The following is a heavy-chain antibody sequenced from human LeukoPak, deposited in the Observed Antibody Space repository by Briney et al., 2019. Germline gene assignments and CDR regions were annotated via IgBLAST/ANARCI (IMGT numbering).Heavy chain of an antibody. J-gene: IGHJ4*02. D-gene: IGHD5-18*01. CDR1: GFTLSSYE. CDR2: ISSSGSTI. V-gene: IGHV3-48*03. Sequence: GGSLRLSCAASGFTLSSYEMNWVRQAPGKGLEWVSYISSSGSTIYYADSVKGRFTISRDNAKNSLYLQMNSLRAEDTAVYYCARGGFRGYSYGYSDYWGQGTLVTVSS. CDR3: ARGGFRGYSYGYSDY.